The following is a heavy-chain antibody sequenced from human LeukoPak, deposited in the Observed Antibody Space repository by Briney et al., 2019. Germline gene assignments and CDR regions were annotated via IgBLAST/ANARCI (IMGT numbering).Heavy chain of an antibody. Sequence: PGGSLTLSCTASGFTFSSSWMHWVRQAPGKGLVWVSRINSDGSSTIYADSVKGRFIISRDNAKHTLYLQMNRLIPEDTAVYYCARPSSGGSYYYHYMHVWGKGPTVPVPS. D-gene: IGHD6-6*01. CDR3: ARPSSGGSYYYHYMHV. CDR2: INSDGSST. CDR1: GFTFSSSW. V-gene: IGHV3-74*01. J-gene: IGHJ6*03.